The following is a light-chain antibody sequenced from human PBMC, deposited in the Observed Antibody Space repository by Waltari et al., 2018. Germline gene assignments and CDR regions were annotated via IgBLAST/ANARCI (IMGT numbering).Light chain of an antibody. CDR3: AAWDASLSSWL. CDR2: YDD. V-gene: IGLV1-36*01. J-gene: IGLJ3*02. Sequence: QSVLTQPPSVSGAPRQRVTIPCSGSSPNIGHTSVNWYQHLPGKPPKLLIYYDDLLSSGVSDRFSGSKSGTSASLAIAGLQSEDEAHYYCAAWDASLSSWLFGGGTKLTVL. CDR1: SPNIGHTS.